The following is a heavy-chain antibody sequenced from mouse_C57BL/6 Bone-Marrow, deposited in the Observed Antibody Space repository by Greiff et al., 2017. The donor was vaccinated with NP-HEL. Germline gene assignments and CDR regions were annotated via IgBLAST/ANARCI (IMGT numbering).Heavy chain of an antibody. CDR2: IWSGGST. V-gene: IGHV2-2*01. D-gene: IGHD2-1*01. CDR1: GFSFTSYG. J-gene: IGHJ4*01. CDR3: ARRWDGKGAMDY. Sequence: VQLVESGPGLVQPSQSLSIPCTVSGFSFTSYGVPWVRQSPGTGLEWLGVIWSGGSTDYTAAFISRLSISKDNSKSQVFFKMNSLQADDTAIYYCARRWDGKGAMDYWGQGTSVTVSS.